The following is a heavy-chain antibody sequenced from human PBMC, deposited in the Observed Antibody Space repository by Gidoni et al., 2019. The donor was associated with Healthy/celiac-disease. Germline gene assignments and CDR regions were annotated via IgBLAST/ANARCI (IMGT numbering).Heavy chain of an antibody. Sequence: QLQLQESGPGLVKPSEPLSLTCTVSGGSISSSSYYWGWIRQPPGKGLEWIGSIYYSGSTYYNPSLKSRVTISVDTSKNQFSLKLSSVTAADTAVYYCARLEMATIPAYYYYGMDVWGQGTTVTVSS. D-gene: IGHD5-12*01. CDR1: GGSISSSSYY. CDR2: IYYSGST. J-gene: IGHJ6*02. CDR3: ARLEMATIPAYYYYGMDV. V-gene: IGHV4-39*01.